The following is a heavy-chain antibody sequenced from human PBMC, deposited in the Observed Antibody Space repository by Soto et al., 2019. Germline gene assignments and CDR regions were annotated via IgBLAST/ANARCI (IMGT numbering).Heavy chain of an antibody. CDR1: GFTFSSYW. Sequence: GGSLRLSCAASGFTFSSYWMSWVRQAPGKGLEWVANIKQDGSEKYYVDSVKGRFTISRDNAKNSLYLQMNSLRAEDTALYYCAREGGPYYYYGMDVWGQGTTVTVSS. V-gene: IGHV3-7*01. CDR2: IKQDGSEK. D-gene: IGHD3-16*01. J-gene: IGHJ6*02. CDR3: AREGGPYYYYGMDV.